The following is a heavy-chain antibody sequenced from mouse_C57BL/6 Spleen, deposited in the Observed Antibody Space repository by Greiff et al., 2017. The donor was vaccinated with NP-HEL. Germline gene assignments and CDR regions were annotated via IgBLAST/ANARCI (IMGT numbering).Heavy chain of an antibody. CDR3: ARWLFDY. Sequence: VQLQEPGAELVRPGPSVKVSCKASGYAFTNYLIEWVKQRPGQGLEWIGVINPGSGGTNYNEKFKGKATLTADKSSSTAYMQLSSLTSEDSAVYFCARWLFDYWGQGTTLTVSS. J-gene: IGHJ2*01. CDR1: GYAFTNYL. CDR2: INPGSGGT. V-gene: IGHV1-54*01. D-gene: IGHD2-2*01.